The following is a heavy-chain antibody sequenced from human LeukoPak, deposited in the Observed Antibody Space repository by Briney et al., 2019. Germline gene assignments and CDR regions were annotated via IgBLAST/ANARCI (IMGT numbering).Heavy chain of an antibody. CDR1: GGSISSSSYY. D-gene: IGHD3-10*01. V-gene: IGHV4-39*01. CDR3: ARHRSAPILLWRWFDP. J-gene: IGHJ5*02. Sequence: KASETLSLTCTVSGGSISSSSYYWGWIRQPPGKGLEWIGSIYYSGSTYYNPSLKSRVTISVDTSKNQFSLKLSSVTAADTAVYYCARHRSAPILLWRWFDPWGQGTLVTVSS. CDR2: IYYSGST.